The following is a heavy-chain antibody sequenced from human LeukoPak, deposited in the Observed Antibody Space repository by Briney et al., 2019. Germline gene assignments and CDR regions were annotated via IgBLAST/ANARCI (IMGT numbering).Heavy chain of an antibody. CDR2: IIPIFGTA. Sequence: ASVKVSCKASGGTFSSYAISWVRQAPGQGLEWMGGIIPIFGTANYAQKFQGRVTITADESTSTAYMELSSLRSEDTAVYYCARDVGIAAARTRGYFDYWGQGTLVTVSS. D-gene: IGHD6-13*01. CDR1: GGTFSSYA. V-gene: IGHV1-69*13. J-gene: IGHJ4*02. CDR3: ARDVGIAAARTRGYFDY.